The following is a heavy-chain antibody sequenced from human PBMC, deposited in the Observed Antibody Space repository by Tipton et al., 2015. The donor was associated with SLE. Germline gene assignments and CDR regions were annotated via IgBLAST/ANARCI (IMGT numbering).Heavy chain of an antibody. V-gene: IGHV4-59*11. J-gene: IGHJ3*01. Sequence: GLVKPSETLSLTCTVSGASISSHYWSWIRQPPGKGLEWIGYIFYTGNTDYNPSLKSRVTLSVNTSKNQFSLTLNSVTAAGTAIYYCARDRISGNTFDFWGPGTIVTVSS. CDR2: IFYTGNT. D-gene: IGHD6-13*01. CDR3: ARDRISGNTFDF. CDR1: GASISSHY.